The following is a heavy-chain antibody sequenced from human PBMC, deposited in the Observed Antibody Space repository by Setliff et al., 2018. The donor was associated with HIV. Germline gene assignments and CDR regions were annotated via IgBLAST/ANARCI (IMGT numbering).Heavy chain of an antibody. D-gene: IGHD1-26*01. J-gene: IGHJ6*03. CDR3: ARAGGSYSYYYYYMDV. V-gene: IGHV1-3*01. CDR2: INAGNGNT. CDR1: GYTFTSYA. Sequence: ASVKVSCKGSGYTFTSYAMHWVRQAPGQRLEWMGWINAGNGNTKYSQKFQGRVTITRDTSASTAYMELSSLRSEDTAVYYCARAGGSYSYYYYYMDVWGKGTTVTVSS.